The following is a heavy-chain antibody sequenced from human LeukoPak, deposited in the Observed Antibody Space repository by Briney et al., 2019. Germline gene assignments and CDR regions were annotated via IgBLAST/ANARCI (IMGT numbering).Heavy chain of an antibody. CDR2: INHSGST. V-gene: IGHV4-34*01. CDR3: ARGGSSWYRFGAGLGY. CDR1: GGSFSGYY. Sequence: SETLSLTCAVYGGSFSGYYWSWIRQPPGKGLEWIGEINHSGSTNYNPSLKSRVTISVDTSKNQFSLKLSSVTAADTAVYYCARGGSSWYRFGAGLGYWGQGTLVTVSS. D-gene: IGHD6-13*01. J-gene: IGHJ4*02.